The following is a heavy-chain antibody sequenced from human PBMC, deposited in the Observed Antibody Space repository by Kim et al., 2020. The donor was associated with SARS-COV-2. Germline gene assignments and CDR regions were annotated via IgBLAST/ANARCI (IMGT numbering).Heavy chain of an antibody. J-gene: IGHJ4*02. Sequence: HKFQDRGTITRDTSASTVYMELSSLGSEDTAVYYCTRGGDRSRSAYYFDYWGQGTLVTVSS. V-gene: IGHV1-3*01. CDR3: TRGGDRSRSAYYFDY. D-gene: IGHD2-21*01.